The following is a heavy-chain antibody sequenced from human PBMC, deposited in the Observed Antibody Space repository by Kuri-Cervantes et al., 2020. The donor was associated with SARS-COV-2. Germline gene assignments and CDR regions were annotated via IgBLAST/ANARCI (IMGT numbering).Heavy chain of an antibody. D-gene: IGHD4-17*01. Sequence: ESLKISCAVYGGSFSGYYWSWIRQPPGKGLEWIGEINHSGSTNYNPSLKSRVTISVDTSKNQFSLKLSSVTAADTAVYHCARKRTTVTTFWFDPWGQGTLVTVSS. J-gene: IGHJ5*02. CDR3: ARKRTTVTTFWFDP. CDR1: GGSFSGYY. CDR2: INHSGST. V-gene: IGHV4-34*01.